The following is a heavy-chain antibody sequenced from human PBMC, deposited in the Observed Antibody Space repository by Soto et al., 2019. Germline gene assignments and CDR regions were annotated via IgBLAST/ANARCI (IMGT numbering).Heavy chain of an antibody. CDR2: ISWNSGSI. Sequence: GGSLRLSCAASGFTFDDYAMHWVRQAPGKGLEWVSGISWNSGSIGYADSVKGRFTISRDNAKNSLYLQMNSLRAEDTALYYCAKEGYRGSSWSKGAFDIWGQGTMVTV. D-gene: IGHD6-13*01. CDR1: GFTFDDYA. V-gene: IGHV3-9*01. CDR3: AKEGYRGSSWSKGAFDI. J-gene: IGHJ3*02.